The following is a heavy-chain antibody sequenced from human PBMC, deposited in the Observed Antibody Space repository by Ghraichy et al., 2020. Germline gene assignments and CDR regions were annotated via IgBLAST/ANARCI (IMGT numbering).Heavy chain of an antibody. CDR3: ARGTHVGYTYCGGDCYSPPGYYYYYGMDV. V-gene: IGHV1-69*04. D-gene: IGHD2-21*02. CDR1: GGTFSSYA. J-gene: IGHJ6*02. CDR2: IIPILGIA. Sequence: SVKVSCKASGGTFSSYAISWVRQAPGQGLEWMGRIIPILGIANYAQKFQGRVTITADKSTSTAYMELSSLRSEDTAVYYCARGTHVGYTYCGGDCYSPPGYYYYYGMDVWGQGTTVTVSS.